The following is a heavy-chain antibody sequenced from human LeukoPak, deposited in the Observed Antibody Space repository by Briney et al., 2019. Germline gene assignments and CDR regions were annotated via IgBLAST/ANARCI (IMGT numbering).Heavy chain of an antibody. J-gene: IGHJ4*02. D-gene: IGHD4-17*01. V-gene: IGHV4-61*01. CDR3: ARTSTVTTYFDY. Sequence: SETLSLTCTVSGGSVSSGSYYWSWIRQPPGKGLEWIGEIYHSGSTNYNPSLKSRVTISVDKSKNQFSLKLSSVTAADTAVYYCARTSTVTTYFDYWGQGTLVTVSS. CDR2: IYHSGST. CDR1: GGSVSSGSYY.